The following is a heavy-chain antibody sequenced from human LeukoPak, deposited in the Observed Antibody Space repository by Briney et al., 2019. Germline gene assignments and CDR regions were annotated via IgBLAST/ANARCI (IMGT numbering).Heavy chain of an antibody. CDR1: GFTFSSYG. V-gene: IGHV3-30*02. CDR2: IRYDGSNK. CDR3: ASGWWLRDNWFDP. J-gene: IGHJ5*02. Sequence: GGSLRLSCAASGFTFSSYGMHWVRQAPGKGLEWVAFIRYDGSNKYYADSVKGRFTISRDNSKNTLYLQMNSLRAEDTAVYYCASGWWLRDNWFDPWGQGTLVTVSS. D-gene: IGHD5-12*01.